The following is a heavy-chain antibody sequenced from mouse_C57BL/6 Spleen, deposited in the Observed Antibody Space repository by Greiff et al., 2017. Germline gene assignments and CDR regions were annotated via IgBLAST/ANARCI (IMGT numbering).Heavy chain of an antibody. J-gene: IGHJ3*01. V-gene: IGHV1-26*01. CDR3: ARYYGSSFPWFAY. Sequence: EVQLQQSGPELVKPGASVKISCKASGYTFTDYYMNWVKQSHGKSLEWIGDINPNNGGTSYNQKFKGKATLTEDKSSSTAYMELRSLTSEDSAVYYCARYYGSSFPWFAYWGQGTLVTVSA. CDR2: INPNNGGT. D-gene: IGHD1-1*01. CDR1: GYTFTDYY.